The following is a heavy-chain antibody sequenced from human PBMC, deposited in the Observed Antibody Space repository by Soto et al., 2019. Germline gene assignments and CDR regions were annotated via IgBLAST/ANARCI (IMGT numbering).Heavy chain of an antibody. J-gene: IGHJ4*02. D-gene: IGHD3-22*01. CDR3: AADPYYYDSSDYYSFDQ. CDR1: GFNFRTTA. V-gene: IGHV1-58*01. Sequence: SVKVSCKASGFNFRTTAVQWVRQARGQRLEWIGWIVVGSGNTNYAQNFHERVTITRDVSTSTAYMDASSLRFEDTAVYYCAADPYYYDSSDYYSFDQWGQGTLVTVSS. CDR2: IVVGSGNT.